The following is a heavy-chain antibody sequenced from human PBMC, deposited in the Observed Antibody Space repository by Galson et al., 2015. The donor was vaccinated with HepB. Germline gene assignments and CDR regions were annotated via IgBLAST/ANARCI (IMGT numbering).Heavy chain of an antibody. Sequence: SLRLSCAASGFTFETHGMHWVRQAPGKGLEWVASIWFDGTNPYYADSVKGRFTISRDNSKNTLYLQMNSLRAEDTAVYYCAKGMAEYWYIDLWGRGTLVTVSS. V-gene: IGHV3-33*06. CDR2: IWFDGTNP. CDR3: AKGMAEYWYIDL. CDR1: GFTFETHG. J-gene: IGHJ2*01. D-gene: IGHD5-24*01.